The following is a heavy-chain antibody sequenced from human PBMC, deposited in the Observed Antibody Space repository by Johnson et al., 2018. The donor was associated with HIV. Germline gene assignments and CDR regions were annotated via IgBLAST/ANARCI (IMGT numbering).Heavy chain of an antibody. Sequence: QVQLVESGGGVVQPGGSLRLSCAASGFTFSSYGMHWVRQAPGKGLEWVAFIRYDGSNKYYADSVKGRFTISRDNSKHTLYLQMNSLRAEDTAVYYCAKDWSRTVGATLGPGAFDIWGQGTMVTVSS. J-gene: IGHJ3*02. CDR2: IRYDGSNK. CDR1: GFTFSSYG. D-gene: IGHD1-26*01. CDR3: AKDWSRTVGATLGPGAFDI. V-gene: IGHV3-30*02.